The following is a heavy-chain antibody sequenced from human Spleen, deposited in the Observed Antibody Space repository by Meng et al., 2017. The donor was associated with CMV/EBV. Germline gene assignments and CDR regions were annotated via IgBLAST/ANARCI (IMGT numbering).Heavy chain of an antibody. J-gene: IGHJ6*02. CDR2: INPNSGGT. D-gene: IGHD2-21*01. V-gene: IGHV1-2*02. Sequence: ASVKVSCKASGYIFTGYYMHWVRQAPGQGLEWMGWINPNSGGTNYAQKFQGRVTMTRDTSISTAYMELSRLRSDDTAVYYCARALDAYCGGDCYPYYYYGMDVWGQGATVTVSS. CDR3: ARALDAYCGGDCYPYYYYGMDV. CDR1: GYIFTGYY.